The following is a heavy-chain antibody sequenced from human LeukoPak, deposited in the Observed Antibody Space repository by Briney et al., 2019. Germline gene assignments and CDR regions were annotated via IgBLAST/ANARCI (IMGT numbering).Heavy chain of an antibody. CDR1: GYTFTSYA. CDR3: AREGKGNYYGSGSYLPPFYDY. Sequence: ASVKVSCKASGYTFTSYAMHWVRRAPGQRLEWMGWINAGNGNTKYSQKFQGRVTITRDTSASTAYMELSSLRSEDTAVYYCAREGKGNYYGSGSYLPPFYDYWGQGTLVTVSS. CDR2: INAGNGNT. D-gene: IGHD3-10*01. J-gene: IGHJ4*02. V-gene: IGHV1-3*01.